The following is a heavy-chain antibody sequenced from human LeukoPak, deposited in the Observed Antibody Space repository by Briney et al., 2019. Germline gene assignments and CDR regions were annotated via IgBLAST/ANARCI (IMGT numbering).Heavy chain of an antibody. V-gene: IGHV1-2*02. J-gene: IGHJ3*02. CDR1: GYTFTGYY. D-gene: IGHD3-22*01. CDR3: ARPLYDSSGYSAFDI. CDR2: INPNNGGT. Sequence: ASVKVSCKASGYTFTGYYMHWVRQAPGQGLEWMGWINPNNGGTNYAQKFQGRVTMTRDTSISTAYMELSRLRSDDTAVYYCARPLYDSSGYSAFDIWGQGTMVTVSS.